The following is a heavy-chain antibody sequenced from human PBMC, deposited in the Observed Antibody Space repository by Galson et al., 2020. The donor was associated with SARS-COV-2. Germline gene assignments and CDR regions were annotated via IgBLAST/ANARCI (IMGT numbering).Heavy chain of an antibody. Sequence: SETLSLTCSVSGGSISTYYCSWIRKPPGKGLEWIGYIYSSGSTNNNPSLTSRVTFSIDTPKKQVSLKLTSVTAADTAVYYCARMCYNGLYYFDYWGQGTLFTVSS. J-gene: IGHJ4*02. CDR3: ARMCYNGLYYFDY. CDR2: IYSSGST. D-gene: IGHD1-1*01. V-gene: IGHV4-59*01. CDR1: GGSISTYY.